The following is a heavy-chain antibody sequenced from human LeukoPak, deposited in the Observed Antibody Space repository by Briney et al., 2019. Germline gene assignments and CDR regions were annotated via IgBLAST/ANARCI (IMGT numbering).Heavy chain of an antibody. CDR2: IYYSGST. J-gene: IGHJ6*03. CDR1: GGSISSSSYY. CDR3: ARAEVPDYYYYYYMDV. Sequence: PSETLSLTCTVSGGSISSSSYYWGWIRQPPGKGLEWIGSIYYSGSTYYNPSLKSRVTISVDTSKNQFSLKLSSVTAADTAVYYCARAEVPDYYYYYYMDVWGKGTTVTVSS. V-gene: IGHV4-39*07.